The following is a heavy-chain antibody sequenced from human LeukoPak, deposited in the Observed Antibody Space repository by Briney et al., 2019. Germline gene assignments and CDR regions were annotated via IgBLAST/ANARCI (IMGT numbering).Heavy chain of an antibody. V-gene: IGHV4-30-4*01. Sequence: SETLSLTCTVSGGSISSGDYYWSWIRQPPGKGLEWIGYIYYSESTYYNPSLKSRVTISVDTSKNQFSLKLSSVTAADTAVYYCARGAVLLWFGELKDYGMDVWGQGTTVTVSS. CDR2: IYYSEST. CDR3: ARGAVLLWFGELKDYGMDV. D-gene: IGHD3-10*01. J-gene: IGHJ6*02. CDR1: GGSISSGDYY.